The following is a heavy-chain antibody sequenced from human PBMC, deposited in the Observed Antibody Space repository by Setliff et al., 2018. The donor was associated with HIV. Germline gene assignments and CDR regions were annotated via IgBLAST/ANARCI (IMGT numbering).Heavy chain of an antibody. J-gene: IGHJ4*02. CDR3: ARGSYGSVLL. D-gene: IGHD6-19*01. CDR2: TYFRSKWYN. Sequence: SQTLTLTCAISGDSVSSNSAAWNWVRQSPSRGLEWLGRTYFRSKWYNNYAASVEGRITISPDTSRNEFSLQLNSVTPEDTAGYYCARGSYGSVLLWGQGTLVTVSS. V-gene: IGHV6-1*01. CDR1: GDSVSSNSAA.